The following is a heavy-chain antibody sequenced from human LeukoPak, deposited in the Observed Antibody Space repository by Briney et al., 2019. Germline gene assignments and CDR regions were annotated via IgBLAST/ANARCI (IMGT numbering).Heavy chain of an antibody. CDR2: ISAYNGDT. Sequence: GASVKVSCKASGYTFTNYGITWVRQAPGQGLEWMGWISAYNGDTKYAQKFQGRVTMTTDTSTSTAYMELRSLRYDDTAVYYCARYCDSASCYVSDFDYWGQGTLVTVSS. CDR3: ARYCDSASCYVSDFDY. D-gene: IGHD2-2*01. CDR1: GYTFTNYG. V-gene: IGHV1-18*01. J-gene: IGHJ4*02.